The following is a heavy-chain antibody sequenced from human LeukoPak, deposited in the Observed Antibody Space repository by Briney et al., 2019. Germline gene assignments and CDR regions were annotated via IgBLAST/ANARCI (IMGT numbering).Heavy chain of an antibody. CDR2: INSDGGST. CDR3: ARRIQGMAPYYFDY. D-gene: IGHD5-24*01. CDR1: GFTFSSYW. Sequence: GGSLRLSCTASGFTFSSYWMHWVRQAPGKGLVWVSRINSDGGSTSYADSVKGRFTISGDNAKNTLYLQMNSLRAEDTAVYYCARRIQGMAPYYFDYWGQGTLVTVSS. V-gene: IGHV3-74*01. J-gene: IGHJ4*02.